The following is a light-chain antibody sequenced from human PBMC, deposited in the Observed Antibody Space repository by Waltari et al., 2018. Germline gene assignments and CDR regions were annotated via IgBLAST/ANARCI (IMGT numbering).Light chain of an antibody. J-gene: IGKJ2*01. CDR2: HAS. Sequence: EIVLTQSPATLSLSPGETAIPSRRASQSVSSSLAWYQQKPGQAPRLLIYHASSRATGIPARFSGSGSGTDFTLTISSLEPEDFAVYYCQQRSNWPPYTFGQGTKLEIK. V-gene: IGKV3-11*01. CDR1: QSVSSS. CDR3: QQRSNWPPYT.